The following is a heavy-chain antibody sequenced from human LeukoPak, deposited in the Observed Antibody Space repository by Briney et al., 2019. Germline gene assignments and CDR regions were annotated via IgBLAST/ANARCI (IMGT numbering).Heavy chain of an antibody. V-gene: IGHV4-59*01. J-gene: IGHJ6*04. CDR3: ARQLLWFGELGGMDV. D-gene: IGHD3-10*01. Sequence: SETLSLTCTVSGGSISSYYWSWIRQPPGKGLEWIGYIYYSGSTNYNPSLKSRVTISEDTSKNQFSLKLSSVTAADTAVYYCARQLLWFGELGGMDVWGKGTTVTVSS. CDR2: IYYSGST. CDR1: GGSISSYY.